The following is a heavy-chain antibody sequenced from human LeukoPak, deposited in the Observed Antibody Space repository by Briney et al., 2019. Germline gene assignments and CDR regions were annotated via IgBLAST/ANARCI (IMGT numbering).Heavy chain of an antibody. CDR2: IYYSGGT. Sequence: SETLSLTCTVSGGSISSYYWSWIRQSPGQGLEWIGYIYYSGGTNYNLSLKSRVTVSLDMSKNQFSLLLTSVTAADTAVYYCARQRYYSGSDVFDIWGQGTMVTVSS. CDR1: GGSISSYY. V-gene: IGHV4-59*08. J-gene: IGHJ3*02. CDR3: ARQRYYSGSDVFDI. D-gene: IGHD3-22*01.